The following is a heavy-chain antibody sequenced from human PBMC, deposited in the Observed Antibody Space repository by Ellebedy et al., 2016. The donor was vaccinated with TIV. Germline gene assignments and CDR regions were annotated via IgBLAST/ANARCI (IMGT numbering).Heavy chain of an antibody. Sequence: SVKVSCKASGGTFSNYAINWVRQAPAQGLEWMGGMLPFFRTPTYAQKFQGRLTVTADESTTTASMELRSLRSEDTAVYYCASRFLGNPFDIWGQGTMVTVSS. CDR2: MLPFFRTP. CDR3: ASRFLGNPFDI. CDR1: GGTFSNYA. D-gene: IGHD3-3*01. J-gene: IGHJ3*02. V-gene: IGHV1-69*13.